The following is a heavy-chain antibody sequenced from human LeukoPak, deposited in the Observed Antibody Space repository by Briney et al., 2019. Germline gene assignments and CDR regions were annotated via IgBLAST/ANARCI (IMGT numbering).Heavy chain of an antibody. Sequence: PSETLSLTCAVYGGSFSGYYWSWIRQPPGKGLEWIGEINHSGSTNYNPSLKSRVTISVDTSKNQFSLKLSSVTAADTAVYYCARGSRGYYYYGMDVWGQGTTVTVSS. V-gene: IGHV4-34*01. CDR3: ARGSRGYYYYGMDV. CDR2: INHSGST. CDR1: GGSFSGYY. J-gene: IGHJ6*02.